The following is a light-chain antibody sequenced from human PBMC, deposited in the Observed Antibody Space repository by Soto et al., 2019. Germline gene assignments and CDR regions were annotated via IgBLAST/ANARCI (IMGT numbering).Light chain of an antibody. J-gene: IGLJ2*01. CDR3: SSYTISRTLVL. Sequence: QSALTQPASVSGSPGQSITISCTGTSSDIGGYNYVSWYQQHPGKAPKRMIYEVTNRPSGVSNRFSDSKSGNTASRTISGLRAEDEGDYYCSSYTISRTLVLFGGGIKLTV. CDR2: EVT. V-gene: IGLV2-14*03. CDR1: SSDIGGYNY.